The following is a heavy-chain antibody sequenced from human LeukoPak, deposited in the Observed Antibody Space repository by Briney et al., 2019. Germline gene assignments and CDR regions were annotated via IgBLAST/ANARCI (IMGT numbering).Heavy chain of an antibody. CDR2: IHPNSGGT. V-gene: IGHV1-2*02. CDR1: GYTFTAYY. D-gene: IGHD2-15*01. CDR3: ARGDIYWDY. J-gene: IGHJ4*02. Sequence: RASVKVSCKACGYTFTAYYVHWVRQVPGQGLEWMGWIHPNSGGTKYAQNFQGRVTMTRDTSISTAYMELSSLRSDDTAVYYCARGDIYWDYWGQGTQVTVSS.